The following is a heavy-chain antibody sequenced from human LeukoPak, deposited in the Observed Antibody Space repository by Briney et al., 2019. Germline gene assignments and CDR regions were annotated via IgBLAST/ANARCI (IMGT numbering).Heavy chain of an antibody. CDR3: VKGGGREMATFFDY. V-gene: IGHV3-64D*06. J-gene: IGHJ4*02. Sequence: GGSLRLSCSASGFTFSSYAMHWVRQAPGKGLEYVSAISSNGGSTYYADSVKGRFTISRDNSKNTLYLQMSSLRAEDTAAYYCVKGGGREMATFFDYWGQGTLVTVSS. D-gene: IGHD5-24*01. CDR2: ISSNGGST. CDR1: GFTFSSYA.